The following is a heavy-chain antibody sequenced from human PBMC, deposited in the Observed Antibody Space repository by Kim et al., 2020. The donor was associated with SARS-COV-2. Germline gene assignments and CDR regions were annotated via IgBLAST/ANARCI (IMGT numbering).Heavy chain of an antibody. Sequence: GGSLRLSCAASGFTFSSYSMNWVRQAPGKGLEWVSSISSSSSYIYYADSVKGRFTISRDNAKNSLYLQMNSLRAEDTAVYYCARGLGITMVRGVSPNFDYWGQGTLVTVSS. CDR3: ARGLGITMVRGVSPNFDY. D-gene: IGHD3-10*01. CDR1: GFTFSSYS. J-gene: IGHJ4*02. CDR2: ISSSSSYI. V-gene: IGHV3-21*01.